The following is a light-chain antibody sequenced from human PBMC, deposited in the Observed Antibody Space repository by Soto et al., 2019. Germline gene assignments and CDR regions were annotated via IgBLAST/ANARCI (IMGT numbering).Light chain of an antibody. CDR2: DAV. CDR3: QQRSNWPPIT. V-gene: IGKV3-11*01. Sequence: EIVLTQSPATLSLSPGERATLSCRASQSVGNYLAWYQQKPGQAPRLLIYDAVNRATGIPARFSGSGSGTDFTLTISSLEPEDFAVYYCQQRSNWPPITFGQGTRLEIK. J-gene: IGKJ5*01. CDR1: QSVGNY.